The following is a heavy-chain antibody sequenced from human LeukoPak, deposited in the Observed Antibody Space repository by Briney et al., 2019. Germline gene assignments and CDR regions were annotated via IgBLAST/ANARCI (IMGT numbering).Heavy chain of an antibody. V-gene: IGHV3-15*01. CDR3: AKHIYGVVSIQQ. CDR1: GFTFSSYA. J-gene: IGHJ1*01. CDR2: IRSKTDGGTT. D-gene: IGHD3-3*01. Sequence: GGSLRLSCAASGFTFSSYAMSWVRQAPGKGLEWVGRIRSKTDGGTTDYAVSVQGRFTISRDDSKNTLYLQMSSLKTEDTAVYYCAKHIYGVVSIQQWGQGTLVTVSS.